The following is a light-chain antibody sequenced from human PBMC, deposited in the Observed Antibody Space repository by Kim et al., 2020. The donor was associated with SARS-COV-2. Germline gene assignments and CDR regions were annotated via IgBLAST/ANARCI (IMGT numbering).Light chain of an antibody. CDR2: GKN. J-gene: IGLJ2*01. V-gene: IGLV3-19*01. CDR1: SLRSYY. CDR3: NSRDSNDNVV. Sequence: VAWGQTVRITCQGDSLRSYYASWYQQKPGQAPILVIYGKNNRPSGIPDRFSGSSSGNTASLTITGTQAGDEADYYCNSRDSNDNVVFGGGTKLTVL.